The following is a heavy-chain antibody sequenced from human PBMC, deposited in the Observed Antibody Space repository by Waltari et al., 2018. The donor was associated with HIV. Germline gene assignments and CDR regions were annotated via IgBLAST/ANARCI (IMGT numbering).Heavy chain of an antibody. J-gene: IGHJ4*02. V-gene: IGHV3-33*01. Sequence: QVQLVESVGGLVQPGMSLRLSCAASGFTFSSYGMHSVRQAPGKGLEWVAVIWYDGSNKYYADSVKGRFTISRDNSKNTLYLQMNSLRAEDTAVYYCARDSSMVAKFRFGYWGQGTLVTVSS. CDR3: ARDSSMVAKFRFGY. CDR2: IWYDGSNK. CDR1: GFTFSSYG. D-gene: IGHD5-12*01.